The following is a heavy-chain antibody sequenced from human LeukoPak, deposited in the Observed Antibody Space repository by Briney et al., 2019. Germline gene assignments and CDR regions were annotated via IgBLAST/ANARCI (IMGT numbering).Heavy chain of an antibody. CDR1: GFTFSSYA. CDR2: TSGSGSST. V-gene: IGHV3-23*01. Sequence: GGCLRLSCAASGFTFSSYAMNWVRRAPGKGLEWVSGTSGSGSSTYYADSVKGRFTISRDNSKNTLSLQMNSLRAEDTAVYYCARGLSGTYFALDYWGQGTRVTVSS. J-gene: IGHJ4*02. D-gene: IGHD3-10*01. CDR3: ARGLSGTYFALDY.